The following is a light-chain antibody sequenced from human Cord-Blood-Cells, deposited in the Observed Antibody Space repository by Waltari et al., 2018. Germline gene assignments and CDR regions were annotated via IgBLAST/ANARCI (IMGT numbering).Light chain of an antibody. Sequence: DIVMTQSPDSLAVSLGERATIHCKSSQSVLYRSNNKNYLDWYQQKPGQPPKLLIYWASTREAGVPDRFSGSGSGTDFTLTISSLQAEDVAVYYCQQYYSTPRTFGQGTKVEIK. CDR2: WAS. J-gene: IGKJ1*01. CDR3: QQYYSTPRT. V-gene: IGKV4-1*01. CDR1: QSVLYRSNNKNY.